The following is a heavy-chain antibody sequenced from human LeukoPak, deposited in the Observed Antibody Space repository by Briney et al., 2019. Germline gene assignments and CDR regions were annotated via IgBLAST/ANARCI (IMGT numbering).Heavy chain of an antibody. CDR3: TRVGYIDEGNDY. CDR2: IKQDGSKK. Sequence: AGGSLRLSCVASGFPFSSYWMTWVRQAPGKGLEWVANIKQDGSKKSYVDSVKGRFIISRDNAKNSLYLQMNSLRAEDTAIYYCTRVGYIDEGNDYWGQGTLVTVSS. J-gene: IGHJ4*02. CDR1: GFPFSSYW. V-gene: IGHV3-7*04. D-gene: IGHD5-24*01.